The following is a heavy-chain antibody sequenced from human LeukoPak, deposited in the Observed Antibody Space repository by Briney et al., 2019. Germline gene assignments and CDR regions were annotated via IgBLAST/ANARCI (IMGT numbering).Heavy chain of an antibody. D-gene: IGHD2-8*01. CDR3: ARRNGGSRHSDTYFGP. Sequence: SETLTLTCSLSGDSFTGYYWTWIRQSPGKGLQWIGYIYYSGSTTYNPSLKSRLTLSVDMPKNQFSLKLKSVTAADTAIYYCARRNGGSRHSDTYFGPCGHGNPVTASS. V-gene: IGHV4-59*08. J-gene: IGHJ5*02. CDR2: IYYSGST. CDR1: GDSFTGYY.